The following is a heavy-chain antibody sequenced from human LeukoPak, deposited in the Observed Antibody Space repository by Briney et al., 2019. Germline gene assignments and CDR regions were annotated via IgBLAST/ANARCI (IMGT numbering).Heavy chain of an antibody. D-gene: IGHD6-13*01. CDR3: AREGSSWYRGTFDY. CDR1: GFTFSSYA. Sequence: GGSLRLSCAASGFTFSSYAMSWVRQAPGKGLEWVSVIYSGGSTYYADSVKGRFTISRDNSKNTLYLQMNSLRAEDTAVYYCAREGSSWYRGTFDYWGQGTLVTVSS. CDR2: IYSGGST. J-gene: IGHJ4*02. V-gene: IGHV3-53*01.